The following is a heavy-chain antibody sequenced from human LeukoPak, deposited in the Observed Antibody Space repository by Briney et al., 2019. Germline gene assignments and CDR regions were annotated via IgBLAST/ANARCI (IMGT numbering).Heavy chain of an antibody. V-gene: IGHV1-8*01. CDR1: GYTFTSYD. Sequence: ASVKVSCKASGYTFTSYDINWVRQATGQGLEWMGWMNPNSGNTGYAQKFQGRVTMTRNTSISTAYMELSSLRSEDTAMYYCARGIVVVPAAIYYFDYWGQGTLVTVSS. CDR3: ARGIVVVPAAIYYFDY. D-gene: IGHD2-2*01. CDR2: MNPNSGNT. J-gene: IGHJ4*02.